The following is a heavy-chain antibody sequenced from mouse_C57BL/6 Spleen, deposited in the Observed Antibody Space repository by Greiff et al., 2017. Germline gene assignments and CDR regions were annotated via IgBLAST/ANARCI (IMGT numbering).Heavy chain of an antibody. J-gene: IGHJ3*01. CDR1: GYTFTSYW. CDR3: ASKGPFAY. D-gene: IGHD3-3*01. V-gene: IGHV1-69*01. Sequence: QVQLQQPGAELVMPGASVKLSCKASGYTFTSYWMHWVKQRPGQGLEWIGEIDPSDSYTNYNQKFKGKSTLTVDKSSSTAYMQLSSLTSEDAAVDDCASKGPFAYWGQGTLVTVSA. CDR2: IDPSDSYT.